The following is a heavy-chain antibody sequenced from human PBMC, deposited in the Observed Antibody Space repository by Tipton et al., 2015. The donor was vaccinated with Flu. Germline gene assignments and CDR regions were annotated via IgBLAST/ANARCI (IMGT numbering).Heavy chain of an antibody. CDR2: VYFSGSA. CDR1: GDSISSSSYY. D-gene: IGHD3-10*01. Sequence: GLVKPSETLSLTCIVSGDSISSSSYYWGWIRQPPGKGLEWIGTVYFSGSAYYSSSLESRATISIDTSKNHFSLSLTSVAAADTAVYYCARDRLRFRELPDDWGQGILVTVSS. J-gene: IGHJ4*02. V-gene: IGHV4-39*07. CDR3: ARDRLRFRELPDD.